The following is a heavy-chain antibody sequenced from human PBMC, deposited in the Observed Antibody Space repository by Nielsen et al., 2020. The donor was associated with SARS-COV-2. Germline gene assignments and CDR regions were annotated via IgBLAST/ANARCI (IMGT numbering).Heavy chain of an antibody. J-gene: IGHJ6*02. CDR3: AKGGGLWARGMDV. D-gene: IGHD3-16*01. Sequence: GESLKISCAASGFTFSSYWMSWVRQAPGKGLEWVANIKQDGSEKYYVDSVKGRFTISRDNAKNSLYLQMNSLRAEDTALYYCAKGGGLWARGMDVWGQGTTVTVSS. V-gene: IGHV3-7*03. CDR1: GFTFSSYW. CDR2: IKQDGSEK.